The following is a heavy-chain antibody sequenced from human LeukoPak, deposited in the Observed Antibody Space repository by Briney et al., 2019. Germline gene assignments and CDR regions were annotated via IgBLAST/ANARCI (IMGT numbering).Heavy chain of an antibody. CDR1: GYTFTGYY. V-gene: IGHV1-2*02. J-gene: IGHJ5*02. Sequence: ASVKVTCKASGYTFTGYYIHWVRQAPGQGLEWLGWIKPSSGGTNYAQNFQGRVTMTRDTSISTGYMELSRLRSDDTAVYYCARVYDILTGYSDWFDPWGQGTLVTVSS. CDR3: ARVYDILTGYSDWFDP. D-gene: IGHD3-9*01. CDR2: IKPSSGGT.